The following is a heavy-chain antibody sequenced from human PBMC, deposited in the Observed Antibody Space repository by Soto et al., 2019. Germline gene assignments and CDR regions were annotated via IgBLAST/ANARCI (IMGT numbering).Heavy chain of an antibody. Sequence: SVKASCNASGGTFSSYAISWVRQAPGQGLEWMGGIIPIFGTANYAQKYQGRVTITADKSTSTAYMELSSLISEDTAVYYCARCRTIFGSMAAWGQGTTVTVSS. J-gene: IGHJ6*02. V-gene: IGHV1-69*06. CDR2: IIPIFGTA. CDR1: GGTFSSYA. CDR3: ARCRTIFGSMAA. D-gene: IGHD3-3*01.